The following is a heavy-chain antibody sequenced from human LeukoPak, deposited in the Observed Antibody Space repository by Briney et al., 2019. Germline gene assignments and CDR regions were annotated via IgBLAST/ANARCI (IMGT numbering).Heavy chain of an antibody. CDR1: GGSLSGYY. CDR2: INHSGST. CDR3: ARGYYYGDYADY. V-gene: IGHV4-34*01. Sequence: PSETLSLTCAVYGGSLSGYYWSWIRQPPGKGLEWIGEINHSGSTNYNPSLKSRVTISVDTSKNQFSLKLSSVTAADTAVYYCARGYYYGDYADYWGQGTLVTVSS. J-gene: IGHJ4*02. D-gene: IGHD4-17*01.